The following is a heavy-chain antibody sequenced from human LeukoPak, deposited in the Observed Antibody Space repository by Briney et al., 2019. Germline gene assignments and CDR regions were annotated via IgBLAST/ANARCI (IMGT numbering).Heavy chain of an antibody. J-gene: IGHJ4*02. Sequence: GGSLRLSCAASGFTFSSYSMNWVRQAPGKGLEWVSSISSSSSYIYYADSVQGRFTISRDNSKNTLYLQMNSLRAEDTAVYYCARDSEGYCSSTSCYGDFDYWGQGTLVTVSS. D-gene: IGHD2-2*01. CDR3: ARDSEGYCSSTSCYGDFDY. CDR2: ISSSSSYI. CDR1: GFTFSSYS. V-gene: IGHV3-21*01.